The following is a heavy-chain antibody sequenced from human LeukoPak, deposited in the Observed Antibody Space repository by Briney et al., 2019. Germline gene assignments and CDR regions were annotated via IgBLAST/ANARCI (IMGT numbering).Heavy chain of an antibody. CDR3: AEGFYYDIGGNYTSVFDS. D-gene: IGHD3-22*01. Sequence: SETLSLTCTVSGGSISSYYWSWIRQPAGKGLEWIGRIYTSGSTNYNPSLKSRVTMSVDTSKNQFSLKLSSVTAADTAVYYCAEGFYYDIGGNYTSVFDSGGQGKMVTVFS. J-gene: IGHJ3*01. CDR1: GGSISSYY. CDR2: IYTSGST. V-gene: IGHV4-4*07.